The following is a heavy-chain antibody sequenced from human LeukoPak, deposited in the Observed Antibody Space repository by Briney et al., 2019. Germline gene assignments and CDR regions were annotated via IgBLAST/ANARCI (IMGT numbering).Heavy chain of an antibody. D-gene: IGHD2-15*01. CDR1: GGSISSGSYY. Sequence: PSETLSLTCTVSGGSISSGSYYWSWIRQPAGKGLEWIGRIYTSGSTNYNPSLKSRVTIPVDTSKNQLSLKLSSVTAADTAVYYCASTRDIVVVVAATEFDYWGQGTLVTVSS. V-gene: IGHV4-61*02. CDR2: IYTSGST. J-gene: IGHJ4*02. CDR3: ASTRDIVVVVAATEFDY.